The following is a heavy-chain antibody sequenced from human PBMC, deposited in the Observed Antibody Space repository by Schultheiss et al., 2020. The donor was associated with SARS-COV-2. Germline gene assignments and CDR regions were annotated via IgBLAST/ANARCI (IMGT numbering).Heavy chain of an antibody. Sequence: ASVKVSCKASGYTFSIYGIIWVRQAPGQGLEWMGWISAYNGNTNYAQKLQGRVTMTTDTSTSTAYMELSSLRSEDTAVYYCAREAHRSGYHDYWGQGILVTVSS. D-gene: IGHD3-22*01. J-gene: IGHJ4*02. CDR2: ISAYNGNT. CDR3: AREAHRSGYHDY. V-gene: IGHV1-18*01. CDR1: GYTFSIYG.